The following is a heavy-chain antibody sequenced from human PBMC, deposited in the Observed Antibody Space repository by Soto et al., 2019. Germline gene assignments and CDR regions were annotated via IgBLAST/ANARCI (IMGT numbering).Heavy chain of an antibody. CDR1: GGSLSTNP. CDR3: ARRDSGGFYRFFAS. J-gene: IGHJ4*02. V-gene: IGHV1-69*06. CDR2: TGSGTGPG. D-gene: IGHD2-15*01. Sequence: QMQMVQAGTEVKQPGSSVKVSCKASGGSLSTNPISWVRQATGQGLEWMGGTGSGTGPGNQAQKFQGRLTVTADKSTGTVYMELIHLSSEDTAVYYWARRDSGGFYRFFASWGQGTLVTVSS.